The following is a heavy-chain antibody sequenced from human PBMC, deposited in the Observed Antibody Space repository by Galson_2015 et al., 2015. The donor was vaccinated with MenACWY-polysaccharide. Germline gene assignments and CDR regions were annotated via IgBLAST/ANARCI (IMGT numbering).Heavy chain of an antibody. Sequence: SLRLSCAASGFTFSNFWMHWVRHAPGKGLVWVSRINTDGRTTTYADSVKGRFTISRDDAKNTVYLQMNSLRAEDTAVYYCARGGVAAGADHWGQGTLVTVSS. CDR2: INTDGRTT. D-gene: IGHD3-10*01. V-gene: IGHV3-74*01. CDR1: GFTFSNFW. J-gene: IGHJ4*01. CDR3: ARGGVAAGADH.